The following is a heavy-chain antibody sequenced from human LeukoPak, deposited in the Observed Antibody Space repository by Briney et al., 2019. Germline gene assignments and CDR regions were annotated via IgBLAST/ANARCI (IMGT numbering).Heavy chain of an antibody. Sequence: PSETLSLTCTVSGGSISRSSYYWGWIRQPPGKGLEWIGSIYYSGSTYYNPSLKSRVTISVDTSKNQFSLKLGSVTAADTAVYYCASSSRCTNLVDYWGQGTLVTVSS. CDR2: IYYSGST. D-gene: IGHD5-24*01. V-gene: IGHV4-39*01. CDR3: ASSSRCTNLVDY. CDR1: GGSISRSSYY. J-gene: IGHJ4*02.